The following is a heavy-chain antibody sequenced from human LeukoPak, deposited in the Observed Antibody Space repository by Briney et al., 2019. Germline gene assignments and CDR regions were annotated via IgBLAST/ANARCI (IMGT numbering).Heavy chain of an antibody. CDR1: GFTFRSYA. CDR3: AKGYSGSYFFGY. Sequence: PGRSLRLSCAASGFTFRSYAMHWVRQAPGKGLEWVAVISYDGSSKSYSDSVKGRFTISRDNSKNTLYLQMNSLRAEDTAVYYCAKGYSGSYFFGYWGQGTLVTVSS. J-gene: IGHJ4*02. V-gene: IGHV3-30*18. CDR2: ISYDGSSK. D-gene: IGHD1-26*01.